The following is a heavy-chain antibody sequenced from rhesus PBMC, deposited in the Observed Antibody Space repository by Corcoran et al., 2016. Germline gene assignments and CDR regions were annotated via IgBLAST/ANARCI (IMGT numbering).Heavy chain of an antibody. Sequence: QVQLQESGPGLVKPSETLSLTCAVSGGSFSSYWWSWIRQTTGKGLEWIGEINGNRRNHNYNPPRTSRVTISKDASNNQFSLKLSSVTAAETAVYYCARSQYCTDRGCFPFDYWGQGVLVTVSS. V-gene: IGHV4-80*01. D-gene: IGHD2-21*01. CDR1: GGSFSSYW. J-gene: IGHJ4*01. CDR3: ARSQYCTDRGCFPFDY. CDR2: INGNRRNH.